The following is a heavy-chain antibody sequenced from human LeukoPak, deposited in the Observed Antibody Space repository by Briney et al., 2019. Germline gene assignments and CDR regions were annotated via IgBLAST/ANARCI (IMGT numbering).Heavy chain of an antibody. D-gene: IGHD5-18*01. CDR2: IYYSGST. CDR1: GGSISTSSYY. V-gene: IGHV4-39*01. J-gene: IGHJ4*02. CDR3: ARQGTAIVDYYFDY. Sequence: PSETLSLTCTVSGGSISTSSYYWGWIRQPPGKGLEWIGGIYYSGSTYFNPSLKSRVTISVDTSKNQFSLKLSSVTAADTAVHYCARQGTAIVDYYFDYWGQGTLVTVSS.